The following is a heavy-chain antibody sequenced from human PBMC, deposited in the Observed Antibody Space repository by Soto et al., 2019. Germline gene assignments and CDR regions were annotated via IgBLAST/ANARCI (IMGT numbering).Heavy chain of an antibody. J-gene: IGHJ6*02. D-gene: IGHD2-15*01. CDR1: GYSVTSSDYY. CDR2: MFYSVLT. Sequence: SETLSLTCSVSGYSVTSSDYYWAWIRQPPGKGLEWIGSMFYSVLTYYNPSLKSRVTLSVDTSKNQFSVRLNSVTAADTAVYYCAPLSVSLSGPYGIHVWGRGTTVTVSS. V-gene: IGHV4-39*01. CDR3: APLSVSLSGPYGIHV.